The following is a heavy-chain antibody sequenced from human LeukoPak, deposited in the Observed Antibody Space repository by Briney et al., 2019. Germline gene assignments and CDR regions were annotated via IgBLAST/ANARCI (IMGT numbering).Heavy chain of an antibody. J-gene: IGHJ4*02. Sequence: GASVKVSCKASGYTFTDYYMHRVRQAPGQGLEWMGWINPNSGGTNYAQKFQGRVTMTRDTSISTAYMELSRLRSDDTAVFYCAREEVIAAAGPTLDYWGQGALVTVSS. CDR3: AREEVIAAAGPTLDY. V-gene: IGHV1-2*02. CDR2: INPNSGGT. CDR1: GYTFTDYY. D-gene: IGHD6-13*01.